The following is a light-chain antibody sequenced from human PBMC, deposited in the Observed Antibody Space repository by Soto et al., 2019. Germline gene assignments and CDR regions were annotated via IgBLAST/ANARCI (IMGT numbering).Light chain of an antibody. V-gene: IGKV3-20*01. CDR3: QHYGSSWT. J-gene: IGKJ1*01. Sequence: EIVMTQSPATLSVSPGERATLSCRASQSVSSTYLAWYRQKPGQAPRLLIYGASSRATGIPDRFSGSGSGTDFTLIISRLEPEDFAVYYCQHYGSSWTFGQGTKVDIK. CDR2: GAS. CDR1: QSVSSTY.